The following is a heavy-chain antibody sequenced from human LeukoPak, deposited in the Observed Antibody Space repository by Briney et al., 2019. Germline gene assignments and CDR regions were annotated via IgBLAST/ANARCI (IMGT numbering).Heavy chain of an antibody. CDR1: GFTFSNYA. V-gene: IGHV3-23*01. D-gene: IGHD4-17*01. J-gene: IGHJ4*02. CDR2: ISGNGGST. Sequence: GGSLRLSCAASGFTFSNYAMNWVRQAPGKGLEWVSGISGNGGSTYYADSVKGRFTISRDNSKNTLYVQMNSLRAEDTAIYYCALVTTDRPFDYWGQGTLVTVSS. CDR3: ALVTTDRPFDY.